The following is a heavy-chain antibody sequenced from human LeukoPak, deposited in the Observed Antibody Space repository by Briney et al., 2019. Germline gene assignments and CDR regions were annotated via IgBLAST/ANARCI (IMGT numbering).Heavy chain of an antibody. CDR2: IIPIFGTA. CDR3: ASSYGDYGRMEFDY. CDR1: GGTFSSYA. J-gene: IGHJ4*02. D-gene: IGHD4-17*01. Sequence: ASVKVSCKASGGTFSSYAISWVRQAPGQRLEWMGGIIPIFGTANYAQKFQGRVTITADESTSTAYMELSSLRSEDTAVYYCASSYGDYGRMEFDYWGQGTLVTVSS. V-gene: IGHV1-69*13.